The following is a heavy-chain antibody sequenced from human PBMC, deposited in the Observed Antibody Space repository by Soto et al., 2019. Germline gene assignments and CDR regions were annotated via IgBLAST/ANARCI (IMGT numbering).Heavy chain of an antibody. CDR2: IDWDDDK. D-gene: IGHD1-26*01. V-gene: IGHV2-70*01. Sequence: GSGPTGEPTQTLTLTCTFSGFSLSTSGMCVSWIRQPPGKALEWLALIDWDDDKYYSTSLKTRLTISKDTSKNQVVLTMTNMDPVDTATYYCARIRDSGSYDFDYWGQGTLVTVSS. CDR3: ARIRDSGSYDFDY. CDR1: GFSLSTSGMC. J-gene: IGHJ4*02.